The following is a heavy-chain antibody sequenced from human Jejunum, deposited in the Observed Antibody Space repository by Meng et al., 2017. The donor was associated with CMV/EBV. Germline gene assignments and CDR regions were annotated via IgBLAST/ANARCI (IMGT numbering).Heavy chain of an antibody. Sequence: EVQLVESXXDXVQPGXXLXXXXXXSGFTVGSNFMSWVRQAPGKGLEWVSVIHVDGGTDYVDSVKGRFTISRDNSKNMLYLQMNSLRVEDTGLYYCAKDFGDVTTRHWGFDSWGQGTLVTVSS. J-gene: IGHJ4*02. D-gene: IGHD3-3*01. CDR1: GFTVGSNF. CDR3: AKDFGDVTTRHWGFDS. V-gene: IGHV3-66*01. CDR2: IHVDGGT.